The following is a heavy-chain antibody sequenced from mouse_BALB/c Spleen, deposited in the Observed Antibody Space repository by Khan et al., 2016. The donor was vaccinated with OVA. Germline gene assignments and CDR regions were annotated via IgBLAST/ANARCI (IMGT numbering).Heavy chain of an antibody. Sequence: QVQLQQSGPGLVAPSQSLSITCTISGFSLTNYGIHWVRQPPGKGLEWLVVIWRDGSTTYNSTLKSRLSITKDNSKSQVFLKMNSLQTDDTAMYYCARQPYYHYYVLDYWGQGTSVTVSS. CDR3: ARQPYYHYYVLDY. CDR2: IWRDGST. J-gene: IGHJ4*01. CDR1: GFSLTNYG. D-gene: IGHD2-10*01. V-gene: IGHV2-6-1*01.